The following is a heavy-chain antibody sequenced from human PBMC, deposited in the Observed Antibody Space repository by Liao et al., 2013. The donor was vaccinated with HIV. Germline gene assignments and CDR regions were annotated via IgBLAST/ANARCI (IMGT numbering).Heavy chain of an antibody. J-gene: IGHJ3*02. CDR1: GGSINSYY. D-gene: IGHD3-10*01. V-gene: IGHV4-4*07. CDR2: IYTGMSTTGTT. CDR3: AGGSGDHDAFDI. Sequence: QLQLQESGPGLVKPSETLSLTCTVSGGSINSYYWSWIRQPAGKGLEWIGHIYTGMSTTGTTNYNPSLKSRVSISADTSSNHVSLKLSSVTAADTAVYYCAGGSGDHDAFDIWGQGTMVTVSS.